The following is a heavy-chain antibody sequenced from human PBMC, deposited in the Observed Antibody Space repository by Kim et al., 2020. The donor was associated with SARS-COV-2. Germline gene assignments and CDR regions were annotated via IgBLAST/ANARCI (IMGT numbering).Heavy chain of an antibody. V-gene: IGHV3-74*01. Sequence: SEKGRVTISRDNAQNARYLQMNRRRVEDTAVYYCARVGSYYDCSGPYFDYWGQGTLVTVSS. J-gene: IGHJ4*02. D-gene: IGHD3-22*01. CDR3: ARVGSYYDCSGPYFDY.